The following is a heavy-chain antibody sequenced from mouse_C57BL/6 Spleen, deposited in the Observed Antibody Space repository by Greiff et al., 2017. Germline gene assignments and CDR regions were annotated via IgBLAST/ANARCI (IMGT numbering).Heavy chain of an antibody. J-gene: IGHJ3*01. CDR3: ARGGYYSNPVGFAY. Sequence: VKLQQPGAELVRPGSSVKLSCKASGYTFTSYWMHWVKQRPIQGLEWIGNIDPSDSETHYNQKFKDKATLTVDKSSSTAYMQLSSLTSEDSAVYYCARGGYYSNPVGFAYWGQGTLGTVSA. CDR2: IDPSDSET. CDR1: GYTFTSYW. D-gene: IGHD2-5*01. V-gene: IGHV1-52*01.